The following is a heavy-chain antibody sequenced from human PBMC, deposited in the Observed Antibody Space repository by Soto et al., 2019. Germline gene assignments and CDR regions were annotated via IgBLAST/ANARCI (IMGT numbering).Heavy chain of an antibody. V-gene: IGHV3-30*18. CDR2: ISYDGRNN. D-gene: IGHD3-9*01. J-gene: IGHJ4*02. CDR1: GFTFSSYG. Sequence: QVQLVESGGGVVQPGRSLRLSCAASGFTFSSYGMHWVRQAPGKGLEWVAVISYDGRNNYYADSVKGRFTISRDNSKNTLYLQMNILKAEDTAVYYCAKGYAIWVLTARTTAWGQGTLVTVYS. CDR3: AKGYAIWVLTARTTA.